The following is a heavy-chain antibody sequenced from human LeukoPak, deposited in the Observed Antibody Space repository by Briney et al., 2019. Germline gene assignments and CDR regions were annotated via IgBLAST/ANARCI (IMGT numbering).Heavy chain of an antibody. CDR2: IKSDGSAA. J-gene: IGHJ4*02. Sequence: TGGSLRLSCAASGFTFTDYWMHWVRQAPGKGLVWVSGIKSDGSAATYAGSVKGRFTISRGNAKNTLYLQMNRLRAEDTAVYYCARDRASHFDFWGQGTVVTVSS. D-gene: IGHD2-2*01. CDR1: GFTFTDYW. CDR3: ARDRASHFDF. V-gene: IGHV3-74*01.